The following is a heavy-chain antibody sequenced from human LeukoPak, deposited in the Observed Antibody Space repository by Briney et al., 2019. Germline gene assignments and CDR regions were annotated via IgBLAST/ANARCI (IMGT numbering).Heavy chain of an antibody. CDR1: GFTFSSSS. CDR3: ARRSFSWGNAFDI. V-gene: IGHV3-7*01. CDR2: IKQDGSEK. D-gene: IGHD2-15*01. J-gene: IGHJ3*02. Sequence: PGGSLRLTCSASGFTFSSSSLNWGWLAPGKGLEWVANIKQDGSEKYYVDSVKGRFTISRDNAENSLYVQMNSLRVEDTAVYYCARRSFSWGNAFDIWGQGTMVTVSS.